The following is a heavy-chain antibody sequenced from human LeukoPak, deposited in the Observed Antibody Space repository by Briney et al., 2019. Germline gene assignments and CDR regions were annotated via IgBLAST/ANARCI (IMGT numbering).Heavy chain of an antibody. V-gene: IGHV3-9*03. D-gene: IGHD5-18*01. J-gene: IGHJ4*02. CDR2: ISWNSGSI. CDR1: GFTFDDYA. Sequence: SLRLSCAASGFTFDDYAMHWVRQAPGKGLEWVSGISWNSGSIGYADSVQGRFTISRDNAKNSLYLQMNSLRAEDMALYYCAKGSGYSYGYLGYWGQGTLVTDSS. CDR3: AKGSGYSYGYLGY.